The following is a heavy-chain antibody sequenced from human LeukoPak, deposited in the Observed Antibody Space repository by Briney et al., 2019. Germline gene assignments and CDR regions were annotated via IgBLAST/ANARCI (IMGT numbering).Heavy chain of an antibody. V-gene: IGHV3-15*01. J-gene: IGHJ4*02. D-gene: IGHD2-2*01. Sequence: GGSLRLSCAASGFTFSNAWMSWVRQAPGKGLEWAGRIKSKTDGGTTDYAAPVKGRFTISRDDSKNTLYLQMNSLKTEDTAVYYCTTVFCSSTSCWDYWGQGTLVTVSS. CDR3: TTVFCSSTSCWDY. CDR2: IKSKTDGGTT. CDR1: GFTFSNAW.